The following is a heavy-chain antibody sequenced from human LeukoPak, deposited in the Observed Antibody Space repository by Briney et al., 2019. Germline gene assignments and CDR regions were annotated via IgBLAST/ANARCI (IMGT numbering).Heavy chain of an antibody. V-gene: IGHV5-10-1*01. J-gene: IGHJ4*02. CDR1: GYSFTYW. Sequence: GESLRISCTGSGYSFTYWITWVRQMPGKGLEWMGTIDPGYSNMKNYNPSLEGHVTISVDKSINTVYLQWSSLKASDSAMYHCATGSSGGYSHWGQGTLVTVSS. CDR3: ATGSSGGYSH. CDR2: IDPGYSNM. D-gene: IGHD3-10*01.